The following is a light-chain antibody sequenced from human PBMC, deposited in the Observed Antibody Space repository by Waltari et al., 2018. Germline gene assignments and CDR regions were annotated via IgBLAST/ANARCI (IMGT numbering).Light chain of an antibody. J-gene: IGLJ1*01. Sequence: QSALTQPPSASGSLGQSVTISCTGTSSDVGGYNYVSWYQQHPGKAPKLMIYDVTKLPSGVPDRFSGSKSGTTASLTVSGLQAEDEADYYCSSYAGSNKVFGTGTKVTVL. CDR2: DVT. V-gene: IGLV2-8*01. CDR3: SSYAGSNKV. CDR1: SSDVGGYNY.